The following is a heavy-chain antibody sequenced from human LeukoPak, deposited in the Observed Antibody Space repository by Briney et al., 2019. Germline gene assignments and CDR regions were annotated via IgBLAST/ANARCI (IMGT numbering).Heavy chain of an antibody. Sequence: GGSLRLSCLASGFTFRDYYMTWIRQAPGKGLEWISFISSRGTTTDYADSVKGRFTISRDNADSSLFLQMNSLRAEDTAVYYCAKGPRTVRFGDRHKGIFDYWGQGTLVTVSS. CDR3: AKGPRTVRFGDRHKGIFDY. CDR2: ISSRGTTT. J-gene: IGHJ4*02. V-gene: IGHV3-11*01. CDR1: GFTFRDYY. D-gene: IGHD3-10*01.